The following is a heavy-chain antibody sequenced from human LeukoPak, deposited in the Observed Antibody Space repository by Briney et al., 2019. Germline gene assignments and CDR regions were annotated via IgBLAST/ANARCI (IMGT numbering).Heavy chain of an antibody. CDR2: IYCRGST. V-gene: IGHV4-31*03. CDR3: ASLGGIVGAAPDAFDI. D-gene: IGHD1-26*01. J-gene: IGHJ3*02. Sequence: TSQTLSLTCTVDGGSISSGGYYWNWIRQHPGNGLEWIGHIYCRGSTYSGPSIKGRVTIAVDTSKNQFSLKLSSVAAADTAAYYCASLGGIVGAAPDAFDIWGQGTMVTVSS. CDR1: GGSISSGGYY.